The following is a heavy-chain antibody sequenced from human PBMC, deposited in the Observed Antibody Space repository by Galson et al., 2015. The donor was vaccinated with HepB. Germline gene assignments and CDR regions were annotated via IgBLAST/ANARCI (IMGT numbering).Heavy chain of an antibody. V-gene: IGHV3-21*01. CDR3: ARGGPDYYYYGMDV. CDR1: GFTFSSYS. J-gene: IGHJ6*02. D-gene: IGHD5-12*01. CDR2: ISSSSSYI. Sequence: SLRLSCAASGFTFSSYSMNWVRQAPGKGLEWVPSISSSSSYIYYADSVKGRFTISRDNAKNSLYLQMNSLRAEDTAVYYCARGGPDYYYYGMDVWGQGTTVTVSS.